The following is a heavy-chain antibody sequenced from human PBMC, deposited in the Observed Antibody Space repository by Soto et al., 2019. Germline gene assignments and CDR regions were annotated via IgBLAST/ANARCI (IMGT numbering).Heavy chain of an antibody. CDR1: GFAFYGVA. J-gene: IGHJ4*02. D-gene: IGHD3-10*01. CDR2: ISSNGGSI. Sequence: GGSLRLSCSASGFAFYGVAMHWVRQAPGKGLEYVAAISSNGGSIYYVDSVKGRFTISRDNSKSTLYLQMSSLRPEDTAVYYCVKGYGSGTYYDEYFDYWGQGT. V-gene: IGHV3-64D*06. CDR3: VKGYGSGTYYDEYFDY.